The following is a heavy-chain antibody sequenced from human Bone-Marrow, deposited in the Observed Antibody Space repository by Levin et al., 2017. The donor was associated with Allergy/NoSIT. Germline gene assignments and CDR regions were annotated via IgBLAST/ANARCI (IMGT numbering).Heavy chain of an antibody. J-gene: IGHJ4*02. V-gene: IGHV3-23*01. CDR2: ISGSGGST. CDR1: GFTFSSYA. CDR3: AKKRQVDGSFDY. D-gene: IGHD1-26*01. Sequence: GESLKISCAASGFTFSSYAMSWVRQAPGKGLEWVSAISGSGGSTYYADSVKGRFTISRDNSKNTLYLQMNSLRAEDTAVYYCAKKRQVDGSFDYWGQGTLVTVSS.